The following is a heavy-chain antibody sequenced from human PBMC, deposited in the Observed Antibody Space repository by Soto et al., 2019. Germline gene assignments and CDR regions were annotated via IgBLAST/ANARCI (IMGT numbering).Heavy chain of an antibody. J-gene: IGHJ3*02. CDR1: GFTFSSYW. V-gene: IGHV3-7*01. CDR3: ARDLASSSSDAFDI. Sequence: GGSLRLSCAASGFTFSSYWMSWVRQAPGKGLEWVANIKQDGSEKYYVDSVKGRFTISRDNAKNSLYLQMNSLRAEDTAVYYCARDLASSSSDAFDIWGQGTMVTVSS. D-gene: IGHD6-6*01. CDR2: IKQDGSEK.